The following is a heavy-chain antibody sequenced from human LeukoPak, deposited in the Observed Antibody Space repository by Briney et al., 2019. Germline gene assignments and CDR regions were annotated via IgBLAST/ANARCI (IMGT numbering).Heavy chain of an antibody. CDR1: GGSMSSSY. Sequence: PSETLSLTCTVSGGSMSSSYWGWMRQPPGKGLEWIGYIYHSGSTNYNPSLKSRVTISLDTSKNQFSLKLSSVTAADTAVYYCARVRAAYDVPDIWGQGTMVTVS. V-gene: IGHV4-59*01. J-gene: IGHJ3*02. D-gene: IGHD3-10*02. CDR2: IYHSGST. CDR3: ARVRAAYDVPDI.